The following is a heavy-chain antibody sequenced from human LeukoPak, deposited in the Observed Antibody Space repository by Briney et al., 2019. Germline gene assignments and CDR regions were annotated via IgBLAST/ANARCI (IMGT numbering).Heavy chain of an antibody. CDR3: ARDDSSSFDL. D-gene: IGHD6-13*01. CDR1: GGSISSYY. CDR2: IYYSGST. Sequence: SETLSLTCTVSGGSISSYYWSWIRQPPGKGLEWMGYIYYSGSTNYNPSLKSRVTISVDTSKNQFSLKLSSVTAADTAVYYCARDDSSSFDLWGRGTLVTVSS. V-gene: IGHV4-59*01. J-gene: IGHJ2*01.